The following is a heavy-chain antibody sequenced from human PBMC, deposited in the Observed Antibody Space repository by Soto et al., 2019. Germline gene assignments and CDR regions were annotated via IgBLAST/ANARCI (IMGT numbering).Heavy chain of an antibody. Sequence: GGSLRLSCAASGFTFSSYWMHWVRQAPGEGLVWVSRINSDGSSTSYADSVKGRFTISRDNAKNLLYLQMNSLRAEDTAIYYCARAGFGEFPYYYYYNMDAWGQGTPVTVSS. J-gene: IGHJ6*02. D-gene: IGHD3-10*01. CDR2: INSDGSST. CDR3: ARAGFGEFPYYYYYNMDA. V-gene: IGHV3-74*01. CDR1: GFTFSSYW.